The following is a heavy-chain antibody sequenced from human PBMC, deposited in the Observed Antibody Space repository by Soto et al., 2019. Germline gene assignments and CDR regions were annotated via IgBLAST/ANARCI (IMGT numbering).Heavy chain of an antibody. V-gene: IGHV1-69*01. Sequence: QVQLVQSGAEVKKPGSSVKVSCKASGGTFSSYAISWVRQAPGQGLERIGGIIPIFGTANYAQKFQGRVTITVDESTRTAYMELSSLRSEDTAVYDCASDAPDSSGYYFDPWGQGTLVTVSS. CDR1: GGTFSSYA. CDR3: ASDAPDSSGYYFDP. D-gene: IGHD3-22*01. J-gene: IGHJ4*02. CDR2: IIPIFGTA.